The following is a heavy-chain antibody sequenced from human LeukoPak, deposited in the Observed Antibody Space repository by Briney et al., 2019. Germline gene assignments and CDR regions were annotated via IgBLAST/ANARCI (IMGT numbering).Heavy chain of an antibody. Sequence: SQTLSLTCAVSGGSISSGGYSWSWIRQPPGKGLEWIGYIYHSGSTYYNPSLKSRVTISVDRSKNQFSLKLSSVTAADTAVYYCARTSIAARRANAFDIWGQGTMVTVSS. CDR3: ARTSIAARRANAFDI. CDR1: GGSISSGGYS. CDR2: IYHSGST. D-gene: IGHD6-6*01. V-gene: IGHV4-30-2*01. J-gene: IGHJ3*02.